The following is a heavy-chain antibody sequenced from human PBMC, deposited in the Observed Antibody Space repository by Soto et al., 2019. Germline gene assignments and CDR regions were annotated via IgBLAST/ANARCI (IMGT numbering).Heavy chain of an antibody. CDR2: IYPGSVNI. CDR3: ARGGCIGTSCYPYYYYAMDV. V-gene: IGHV1-46*01. Sequence: ASVKVSCKAIGYSFTSHYMHWVRQAPGQGLEWMGTIYPGSVNIGYAQKFKGRVTMTKNTSTRTVYMELSSLRSEDTAVYYCARGGCIGTSCYPYYYYAMDVWGQGTTVTVSS. CDR1: GYSFTSHY. J-gene: IGHJ6*02. D-gene: IGHD2-2*01.